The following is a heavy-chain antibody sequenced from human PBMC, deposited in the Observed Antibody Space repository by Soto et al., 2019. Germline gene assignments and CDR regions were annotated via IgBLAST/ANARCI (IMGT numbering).Heavy chain of an antibody. J-gene: IGHJ5*02. CDR2: IYYSGST. D-gene: IGHD6-13*01. CDR1: GGSISSGGYY. Sequence: PSETLSLTCTVSGGSISSGGYYWSWIRQHPGKGLEWIGYIYYSGSTYYNPSLKSRVTISVGTSKNQFSLKLSSVTAADTAVYYCARVVAPGHSWYKGENNWFDPWGQGTLVTVSS. V-gene: IGHV4-31*03. CDR3: ARVVAPGHSWYKGENNWFDP.